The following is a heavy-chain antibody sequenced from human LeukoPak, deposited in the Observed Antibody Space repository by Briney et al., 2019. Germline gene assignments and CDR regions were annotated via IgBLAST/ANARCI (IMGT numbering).Heavy chain of an antibody. CDR3: ARIGDDYGDYYFDY. V-gene: IGHV3-48*01. D-gene: IGHD4-17*01. J-gene: IGHJ4*02. Sequence: GGSLRLSCAASGFTFSSYSMNWVRQAPGKGLEWVSYISSSSSTIYYADSVKGRFTISRDNAKNSLYLQMNSLRAKDTAVYHCARIGDDYGDYYFDYWGQGTLVTVSS. CDR2: ISSSSSTI. CDR1: GFTFSSYS.